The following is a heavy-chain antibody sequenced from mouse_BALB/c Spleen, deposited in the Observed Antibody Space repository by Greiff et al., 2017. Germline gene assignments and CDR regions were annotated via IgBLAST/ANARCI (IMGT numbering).Heavy chain of an antibody. CDR2: IDPSDSET. J-gene: IGHJ2*01. CDR1: GYSFTSYW. CDR3: ARIYGSSLDY. D-gene: IGHD1-1*01. V-gene: IGHV1S127*01. Sequence: QVQLQQSGPQLVRPGASVKISCKASGYSFTSYWMHWVKQRPGQGLEWIGMIDPSDSETRLNQKFKDKATLTVDKSSSTAYMQLSSPTSEDSAVYYCARIYGSSLDYWGQGTTLTVSS.